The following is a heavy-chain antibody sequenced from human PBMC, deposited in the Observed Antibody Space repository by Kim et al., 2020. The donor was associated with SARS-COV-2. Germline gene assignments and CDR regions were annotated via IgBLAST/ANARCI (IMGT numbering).Heavy chain of an antibody. J-gene: IGHJ4*02. D-gene: IGHD3-16*01. CDR3: AKGDVHYDYVWGRFDY. Sequence: GGSLRLSCAASGFTFSSYAMSWVRQAPGKGLEWVSAISGSGGSTYYADSVKGRFTISRDNSKNTLYLQMNSLRAEDTAVYYCAKGDVHYDYVWGRFDYWGQGTLVTVSS. CDR2: ISGSGGST. CDR1: GFTFSSYA. V-gene: IGHV3-23*01.